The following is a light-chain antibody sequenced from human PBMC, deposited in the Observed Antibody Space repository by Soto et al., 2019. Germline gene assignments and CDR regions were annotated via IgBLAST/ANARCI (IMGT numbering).Light chain of an antibody. CDR2: GAS. CDR1: QSVTNK. V-gene: IGKV3-15*01. Sequence: ETVMTQSPATLSVFPGERATLSCRSSQSVTNKLACYQQKPGQAPRLLIYGASTRATGIPARFSGSGSGTEFVLTISSLQSEDFAVYYCQQYNSWPPYTFGQGTKVEIK. J-gene: IGKJ2*01. CDR3: QQYNSWPPYT.